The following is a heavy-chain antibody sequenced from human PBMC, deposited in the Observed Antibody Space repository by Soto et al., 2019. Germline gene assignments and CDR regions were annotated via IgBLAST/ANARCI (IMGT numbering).Heavy chain of an antibody. V-gene: IGHV1-69*02. CDR3: SRARAYCCGDCYSDFDY. J-gene: IGHJ4*02. CDR2: IIPILGIA. Sequence: QVQLVQSGAEVKKPGSSVKVSCKASGGTFSSYTISWVRQAPGQGLEWRGRIIPILGIANYAQKFQGRVTITANKSTSTAYMELSSLRFEYTAVYYCSRARAYCCGDCYSDFDYWGQGTLVTVSS. D-gene: IGHD2-21*02. CDR1: GGTFSSYT.